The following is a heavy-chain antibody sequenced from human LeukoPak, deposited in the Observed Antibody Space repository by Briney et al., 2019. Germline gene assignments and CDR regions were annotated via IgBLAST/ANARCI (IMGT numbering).Heavy chain of an antibody. D-gene: IGHD3-10*01. Sequence: QPGGSLRLSCSASGFTLSSYAMHWVRQAPGKGLEYVSAISSNGGSTYYADSVKGRFTISRDNSKNTLYLQMSSLRAEDTAVYYCVKQECSFEGFGELLCPGWFQHWGQGTLVTVSS. V-gene: IGHV3-64D*09. CDR1: GFTLSSYA. J-gene: IGHJ1*01. CDR2: ISSNGGST. CDR3: VKQECSFEGFGELLCPGWFQH.